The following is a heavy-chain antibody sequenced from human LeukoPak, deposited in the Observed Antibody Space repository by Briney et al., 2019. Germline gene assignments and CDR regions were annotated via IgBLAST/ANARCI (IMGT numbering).Heavy chain of an antibody. CDR3: ARDGYYYGSSGYLRADYIGG. CDR2: IIHIFGKA. D-gene: IGHD3-22*01. Sequence: SSVNVSFKASLGIFSRYAIRWLRQAPAQGLEWVGVIIHIFGKADYAQQLQGRFTLTTDESTRTACMQLSSLRSEDTAVYYCARDGYYYGSSGYLRADYIGGWVKATTV. V-gene: IGHV1-69*05. J-gene: IGHJ6*03. CDR1: LGIFSRYA.